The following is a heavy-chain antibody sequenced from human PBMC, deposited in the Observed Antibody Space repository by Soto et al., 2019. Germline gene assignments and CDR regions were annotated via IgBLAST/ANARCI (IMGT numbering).Heavy chain of an antibody. V-gene: IGHV3-30*18. CDR2: ISYDGSNT. Sequence: PGGSLRLSCAASGFTFSSYGMHWVRQAPGKGLEWVAIISYDGSNTYYADSVKGRFTISRDNSKNTLYLQMNSLRAEDTSVYYCAKEGGLSGSYYISSSYYFDYWGQGTLGTVSS. CDR1: GFTFSSYG. J-gene: IGHJ4*02. CDR3: AKEGGLSGSYYISSSYYFDY. D-gene: IGHD1-26*01.